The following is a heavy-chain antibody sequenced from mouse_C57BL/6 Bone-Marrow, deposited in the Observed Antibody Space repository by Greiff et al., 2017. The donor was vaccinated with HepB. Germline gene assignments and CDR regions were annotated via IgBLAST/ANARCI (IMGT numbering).Heavy chain of an antibody. CDR2: IYPGSGST. V-gene: IGHV1-55*01. Sequence: LQPGAELVKPGASVKMSCKASGYTFTSYWITWVKQRPGQGLEWIGDIYPGSGSTNYNEKFKSKATLTVDTSSSTAYMQLSSLTSEDSAVYYCARGRVITTVVAHWYFDVWGTGTTVTVSS. CDR3: ARGRVITTVVAHWYFDV. CDR1: GYTFTSYW. D-gene: IGHD1-1*01. J-gene: IGHJ1*03.